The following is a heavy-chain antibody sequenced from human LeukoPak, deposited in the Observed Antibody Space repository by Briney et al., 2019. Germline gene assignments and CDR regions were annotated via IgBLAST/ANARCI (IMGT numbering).Heavy chain of an antibody. J-gene: IGHJ4*02. CDR1: GGTFSSYA. CDR3: ARVPMDYYYGSGRGGYFDY. V-gene: IGHV1-69*04. Sequence: SVKVSCKASGGTFSSYAISWVRQAPGQGLEWMGRIIPILGIANYAQKFQGRVTSTADKSTSTAYRELSSLRSEDTAVYYCARVPMDYYYGSGRGGYFDYWGQGTLVTVSS. D-gene: IGHD3-10*01. CDR2: IIPILGIA.